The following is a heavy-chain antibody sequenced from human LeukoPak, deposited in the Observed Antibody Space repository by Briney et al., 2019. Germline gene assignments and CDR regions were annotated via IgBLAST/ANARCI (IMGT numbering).Heavy chain of an antibody. CDR1: GYSFTTYW. CDR3: ARTPNPVPAPRDAFDI. V-gene: IGHV5-51*01. CDR2: IYPGDSDT. D-gene: IGHD2-2*01. Sequence: GESLKISCKGSGYSFTTYWIAWVLQMPGEGLEWMGIIYPGDSDTRYSPSFQGQVTISADKSISTAFLQWSSLKASDTAMYYCARTPNPVPAPRDAFDIWGQGTMVTVSS. J-gene: IGHJ3*02.